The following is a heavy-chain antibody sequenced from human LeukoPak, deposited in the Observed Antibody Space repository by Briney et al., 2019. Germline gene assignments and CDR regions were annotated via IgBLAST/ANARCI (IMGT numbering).Heavy chain of an antibody. CDR2: IYYSGST. CDR1: GGSISSGDYY. Sequence: PSETLSLTCTVSGGSISSGDYYWSWIRQPPGKGLELIGYIYYSGSTYYNPSLKSRVTISVDTSKKQFSLKLSSVTAADTAVYYCARSTVVSAAPFDYWGQGTLVTVSS. D-gene: IGHD2-2*01. V-gene: IGHV4-30-4*08. CDR3: ARSTVVSAAPFDY. J-gene: IGHJ4*02.